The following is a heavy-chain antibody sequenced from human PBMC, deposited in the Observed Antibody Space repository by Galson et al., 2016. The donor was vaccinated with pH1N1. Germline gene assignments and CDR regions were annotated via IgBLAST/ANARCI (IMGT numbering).Heavy chain of an antibody. J-gene: IGHJ4*02. V-gene: IGHV3-7*01. Sequence: SLRLSCAASGFTLSSYWMTWVRQAPGKGLEWVANIKQDGSVKYYVDSVKGRFTISRDNAKNSLYLQMNSLRVEDTAVYYCARAYYDPLTRFSGAFDYWGQGTLVTVSS. CDR2: IKQDGSVK. CDR1: GFTLSSYW. D-gene: IGHD3-9*01. CDR3: ARAYYDPLTRFSGAFDY.